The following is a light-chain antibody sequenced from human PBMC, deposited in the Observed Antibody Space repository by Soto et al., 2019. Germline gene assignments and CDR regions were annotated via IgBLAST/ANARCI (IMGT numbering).Light chain of an antibody. CDR1: QSVSSN. V-gene: IGKV3-15*01. J-gene: IGKJ1*01. CDR3: QQYNNWLVT. CDR2: GAS. Sequence: EIVMTQSPATLSVSPGERATLSCRASQSVSSNLVWYQQKPGQAPRLLIYGASTRATGTPARFSGSGSGTEFTLTISSLQSEDSEVYYCQQYNNWLVTFGQGTKV.